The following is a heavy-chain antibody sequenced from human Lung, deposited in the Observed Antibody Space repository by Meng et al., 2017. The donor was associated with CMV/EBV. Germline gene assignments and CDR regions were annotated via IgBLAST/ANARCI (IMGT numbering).Heavy chain of an antibody. CDR3: ARDQKQLAPAH. J-gene: IGHJ4*02. CDR2: ISYDGSNK. Sequence: GGSLRLXCAASGFTFSSYAMHWVRQAPGKGLEWVAVISYDGSNKYYADSVKGRFTISRDNSKTTLYLQMNSLRAEDTAVYYCARDQKQLAPAHWGRGTLVTVSS. D-gene: IGHD6-6*01. V-gene: IGHV3-30*04. CDR1: GFTFSSYA.